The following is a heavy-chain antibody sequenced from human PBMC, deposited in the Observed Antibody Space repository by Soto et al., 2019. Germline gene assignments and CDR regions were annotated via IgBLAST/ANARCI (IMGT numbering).Heavy chain of an antibody. CDR3: ARAGPLGNPFDY. CDR2: ISYSGNT. CDR1: GCSISSSSYY. J-gene: IGHJ4*02. V-gene: IGHV4-39*07. D-gene: IGHD7-27*01. Sequence: SETLSLTCTVSGCSISSSSYYWGWIRQPPGKGLEWIGIISYSGNTYYNPSLKSRVTISVDTSKNQFSLKLSSVTAADTAVYYCARAGPLGNPFDYWGQGTLVTVSS.